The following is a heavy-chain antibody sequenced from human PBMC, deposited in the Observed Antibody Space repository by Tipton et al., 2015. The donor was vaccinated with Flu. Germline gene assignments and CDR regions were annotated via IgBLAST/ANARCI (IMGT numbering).Heavy chain of an antibody. CDR3: ATLTGDDY. CDR2: IRYDGSDK. V-gene: IGHV3-30*02. J-gene: IGHJ4*02. CDR1: GFTFSTYG. Sequence: QVQLVQSGGGVVQPGGSLRLSCAASGFTFSTYGMHWVRQGPGKGLEWVAFIRYDGSDKYYADSVKGRFTISRDNTKKSLYLQLNSLRAEDTANYYCATLTGDDYWGQGIMVTVSS. D-gene: IGHD7-27*01.